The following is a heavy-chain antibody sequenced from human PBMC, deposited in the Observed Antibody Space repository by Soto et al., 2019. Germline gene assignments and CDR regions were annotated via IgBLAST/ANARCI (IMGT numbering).Heavy chain of an antibody. Sequence: SVKVSCKASGFTFTSSAVQWVRQARGQRLEWIGWIVVGSGNTNYAQKFQERVTMTRDTSTSTVYMELSSLRSEDTAVYYCARVIAARPPYYYDYGMDVWGQGTTATVS. D-gene: IGHD6-6*01. J-gene: IGHJ6*02. CDR3: ARVIAARPPYYYDYGMDV. V-gene: IGHV1-58*01. CDR2: IVVGSGNT. CDR1: GFTFTSSA.